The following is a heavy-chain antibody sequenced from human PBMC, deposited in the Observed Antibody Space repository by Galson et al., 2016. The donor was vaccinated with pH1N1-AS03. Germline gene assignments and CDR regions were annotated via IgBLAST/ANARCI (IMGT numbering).Heavy chain of an antibody. D-gene: IGHD2-2*01. CDR1: GYTFTSYY. CDR2: INPSDGNT. V-gene: IGHV1-46*01. J-gene: IGHJ6*02. CDR3: ARVSAGLPVYYYAMDV. Sequence: SVKVSCKASGYTFTSYYIHWVRQAPGQGREWMGIINPSDGNTNYAQRFQGRVTMTRDTSTSTVYMELSSLRSDDTAVYYCARVSAGLPVYYYAMDVWGQGATVTVSS.